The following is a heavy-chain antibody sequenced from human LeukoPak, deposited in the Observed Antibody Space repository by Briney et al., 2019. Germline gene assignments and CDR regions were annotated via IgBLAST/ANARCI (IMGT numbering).Heavy chain of an antibody. CDR2: INHSGST. D-gene: IGHD3-10*01. V-gene: IGHV4-34*01. CDR1: GGSFSGYY. J-gene: IGHJ6*02. CDR3: ARNTNPRFRATYYYGMDV. Sequence: SETLSLTCAVYGGSFSGYYWSWIRQPPGKGLEWIGEINHSGSTNYNPSLKSRVTISVDTSKNQSSLKLSSVTAADTAVYYCARNTNPRFRATYYYGMDVWGQGTTVTVSS.